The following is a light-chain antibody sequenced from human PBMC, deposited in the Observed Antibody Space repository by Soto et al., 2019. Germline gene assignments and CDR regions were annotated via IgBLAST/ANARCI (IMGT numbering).Light chain of an antibody. J-gene: IGKJ3*01. V-gene: IGKV1-5*03. Sequence: DIQITQSPSTLSASVRDRVTITCRASQSIGSWLAWYQQKSGKAPKLLIYKASTLESGVPSSFSGSGSGTEFTLTISSLQPDDFATYYCQQFDSYPFTLGPGTKVDIK. CDR3: QQFDSYPFT. CDR1: QSIGSW. CDR2: KAS.